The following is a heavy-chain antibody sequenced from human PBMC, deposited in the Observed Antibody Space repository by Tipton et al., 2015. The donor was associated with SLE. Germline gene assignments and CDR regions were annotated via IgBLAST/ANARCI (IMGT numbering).Heavy chain of an antibody. V-gene: IGHV3-43D*04. Sequence: QLVQSGGVVVQPGGSLRLSCAASGFTFDDYAMHWVRQGPGKGLEWVSLTSWDGSSTYYAESVKGRFTISRDNAKELLYLQMNSLRAEDTALYYCAKDSDTTGYPFYYFDTWGQGMTVTVSS. D-gene: IGHD3-9*01. CDR1: GFTFDDYA. J-gene: IGHJ4*02. CDR3: AKDSDTTGYPFYYFDT. CDR2: TSWDGSST.